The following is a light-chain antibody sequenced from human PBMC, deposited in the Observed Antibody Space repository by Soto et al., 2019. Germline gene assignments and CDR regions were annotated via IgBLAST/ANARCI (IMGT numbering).Light chain of an antibody. CDR1: HSVSSS. V-gene: IGKV3-11*01. CDR2: GAS. J-gene: IGKJ4*01. Sequence: EVVMTQSPATLSVSPGERATLSCRASHSVSSSLAWYQQKPGQAPRLLISGASTRATGIPARFSGSGSETDFTLTISSLEPEDSAVYYCQQRSNWPSLTFGGGTKVDIK. CDR3: QQRSNWPSLT.